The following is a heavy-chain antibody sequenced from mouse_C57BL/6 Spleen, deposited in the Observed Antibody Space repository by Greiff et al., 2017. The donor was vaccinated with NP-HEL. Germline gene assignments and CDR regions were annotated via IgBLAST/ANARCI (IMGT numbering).Heavy chain of an antibody. V-gene: IGHV1-52*01. D-gene: IGHD1-1*01. CDR1: GYTFTSYW. CDR2: IDPSDSET. Sequence: VQLQQPGAELVRPGSSVKLSCKASGYTFTSYWMHWVKQRPIQGLEWIGNIDPSDSETHYNQKFKDKATLTVDKSSSTAYMQLSSLTSEDSAVYYCARADYGSSIDYWGQGTTLTVSS. CDR3: ARADYGSSIDY. J-gene: IGHJ2*01.